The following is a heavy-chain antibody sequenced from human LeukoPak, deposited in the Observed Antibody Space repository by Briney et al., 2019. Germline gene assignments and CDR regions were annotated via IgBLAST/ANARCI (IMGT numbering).Heavy chain of an antibody. V-gene: IGHV1-2*02. CDR2: INPNSGGT. Sequence: ASVKVSCKASGYTFTGYYMHWVRQAPGQGLEWMGWINPNSGGTNYAQKFQGRLTMTRDTSISTAYMELSRLRSDDTAVYYCARDLLDSSGYHIRPIDYWGQGTLVTVSS. CDR1: GYTFTGYY. CDR3: ARDLLDSSGYHIRPIDY. J-gene: IGHJ4*02. D-gene: IGHD3-22*01.